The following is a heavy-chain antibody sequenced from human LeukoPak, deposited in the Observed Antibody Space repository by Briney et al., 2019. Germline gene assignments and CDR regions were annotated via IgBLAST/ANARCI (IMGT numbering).Heavy chain of an antibody. D-gene: IGHD2-2*01. Sequence: GESLKISCKGSGYSFITYWINWVRQMPGKGLEWMGRIDPSDSYTNYSPSFQGHVTISADKSISTAYLQWSSLKASDTAMYYYAGTGYCCSTSCYSWFDPWGQGTLVTVSS. CDR1: GYSFITYW. CDR3: AGTGYCCSTSCYSWFDP. J-gene: IGHJ5*02. CDR2: IDPSDSYT. V-gene: IGHV5-10-1*01.